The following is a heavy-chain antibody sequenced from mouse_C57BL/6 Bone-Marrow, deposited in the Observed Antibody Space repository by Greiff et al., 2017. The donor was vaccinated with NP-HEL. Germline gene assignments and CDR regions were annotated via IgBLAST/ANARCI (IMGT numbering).Heavy chain of an antibody. V-gene: IGHV3-6*01. D-gene: IGHD2-1*01. J-gene: IGHJ3*01. CDR2: ISYDGSN. CDR1: GYSITSGYY. Sequence: EVKLEDSGPGLVKPSQSLSLTCSVTGYSITSGYYWNWIRQFPGNKLEWMGYISYDGSNNYNPSLKNRISITRDTSKNQFFLKLNSVTTEDTATYYCARGDGNYDAWFAYWGQGTLVTVSA. CDR3: ARGDGNYDAWFAY.